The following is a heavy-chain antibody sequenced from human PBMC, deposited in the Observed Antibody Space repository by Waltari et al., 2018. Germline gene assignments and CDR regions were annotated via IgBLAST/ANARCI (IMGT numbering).Heavy chain of an antibody. CDR2: IYPGDSDT. D-gene: IGHD1-26*01. J-gene: IGHJ6*02. CDR3: ARQESGSYYYYGMDV. CDR1: GYSFTSYW. V-gene: IGHV5-51*01. Sequence: EVQLVQSGAEVKKPGESLKISCKGSGYSFTSYWIDWVRQMPGKGLEWMGIIYPGDSDTRYSPSFQGQVTISADKSISTAYLQWSSLKASDTAMYYCARQESGSYYYYGMDVWGQGTTVTVSS.